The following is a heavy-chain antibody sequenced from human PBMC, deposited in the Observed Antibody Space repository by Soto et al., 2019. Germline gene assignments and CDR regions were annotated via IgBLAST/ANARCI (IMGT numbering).Heavy chain of an antibody. D-gene: IGHD3-3*01. CDR2: IYWDDDK. V-gene: IGHV2-5*02. CDR3: AQAIWSGYYSRFDP. J-gene: IGHJ5*02. Sequence: SGPTLVNPTQTLTLTCTFSGFSLSTSGVGVGWIRQPPGKALEWLALIYWDDDKRYSPSLKSRLTITKDTSKNQVVLTMTNMDPLDTATYYCAQAIWSGYYSRFDPWGQGTLVTVSS. CDR1: GFSLSTSGVG.